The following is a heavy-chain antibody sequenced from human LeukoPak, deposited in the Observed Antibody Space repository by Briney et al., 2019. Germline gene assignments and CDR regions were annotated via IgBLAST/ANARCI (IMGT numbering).Heavy chain of an antibody. CDR1: GGSISSGDYY. J-gene: IGHJ4*02. CDR3: ARAPLIVVRGVIAPHFFDY. CDR2: IYYSGST. Sequence: SQTLSLTCTVSGGSISSGDYYWSWIRQPPGKGLEWIGYIYYSGSTYYNPSLKSRVTISVDTSKNQFSLKLSSVTAADTAVYYCARAPLIVVRGVIAPHFFDYWGQGTLVTVS. V-gene: IGHV4-30-4*01. D-gene: IGHD3-10*01.